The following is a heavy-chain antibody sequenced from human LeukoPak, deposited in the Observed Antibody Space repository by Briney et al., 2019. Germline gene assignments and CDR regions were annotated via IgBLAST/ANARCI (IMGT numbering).Heavy chain of an antibody. J-gene: IGHJ6*03. V-gene: IGHV5-51*01. Sequence: GESLKISCKGSGYIFTSYLIGVVRQMPGKRVEWMGIIYPGDSDTRYSPSFQGQVTISADKSISTAYLQWSSLKASDTAMYYCARAAALYYYYMDVWGKGTTVTVSS. CDR3: ARAAALYYYYMDV. CDR2: IYPGDSDT. D-gene: IGHD6-25*01. CDR1: GYIFTSYL.